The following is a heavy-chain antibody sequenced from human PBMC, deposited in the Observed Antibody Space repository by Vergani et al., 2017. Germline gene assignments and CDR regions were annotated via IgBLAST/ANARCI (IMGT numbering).Heavy chain of an antibody. V-gene: IGHV3-30*19. CDR3: ARDPGDGFLEWLH. D-gene: IGHD3-3*01. CDR2: IPYDASDK. CDR1: GFAFQSFG. Sequence: QVQLVESGGGVVQPGGSLRLSCAASGFAFQSFGMHWVRQAPGKGLEWVAFIPYDASDKYYAASVKGRFTISRGNPKNTVSLQMNSLTTEDTAVYYCARDPGDGFLEWLHWGQGTLVTVSS. J-gene: IGHJ4*02.